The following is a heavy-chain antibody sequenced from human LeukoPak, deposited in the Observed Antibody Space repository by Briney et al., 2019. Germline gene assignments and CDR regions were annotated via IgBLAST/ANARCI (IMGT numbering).Heavy chain of an antibody. CDR1: GFTFSCYS. CDR2: ISSSSSYI. Sequence: GGSLRLSCAASGFTFSCYSMNWVRQAPGKGLEWVSSISSSSSYIYYADSVKGRFTISRDNAKNSLYLQMNSLRAEDTALYYCAKDLPGDLIGYLGYCSSTSCYTGDAFDIWGQGTMVTVSS. J-gene: IGHJ3*02. V-gene: IGHV3-21*01. CDR3: AKDLPGDLIGYLGYCSSTSCYTGDAFDI. D-gene: IGHD2-2*02.